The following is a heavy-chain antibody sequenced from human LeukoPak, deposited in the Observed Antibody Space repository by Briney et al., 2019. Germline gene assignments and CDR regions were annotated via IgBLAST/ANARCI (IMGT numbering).Heavy chain of an antibody. V-gene: IGHV4-30-4*08. CDR1: GGSISSGDYF. Sequence: PSQTLSLTCTVSGGSISSGDYFWNWIRQPPRKGLEWIGYIYYSGSTYYNPSLKSRVTISVDTSMNQFSLKLSSVTAADTAVYYCARHYDFWSGYYDYWGQGTLVTVSS. J-gene: IGHJ4*02. CDR2: IYYSGST. CDR3: ARHYDFWSGYYDY. D-gene: IGHD3-3*01.